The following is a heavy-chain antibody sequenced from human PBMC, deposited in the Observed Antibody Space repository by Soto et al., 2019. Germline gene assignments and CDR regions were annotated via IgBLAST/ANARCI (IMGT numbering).Heavy chain of an antibody. D-gene: IGHD6-13*01. V-gene: IGHV1-8*02. CDR2: MNPNSGNT. J-gene: IGHJ5*02. CDR3: ARVMKGAAAGPSWFDP. Sequence: ASVKVSCKTSGYTFTDFYMHWVRQATGQGLEWMGWMNPNSGNTGYAQKFQGRVTMTRNTSISTAYMELSSLRSEDTAVYYCARVMKGAAAGPSWFDPWGQGTLVTVSS. CDR1: GYTFTDFY.